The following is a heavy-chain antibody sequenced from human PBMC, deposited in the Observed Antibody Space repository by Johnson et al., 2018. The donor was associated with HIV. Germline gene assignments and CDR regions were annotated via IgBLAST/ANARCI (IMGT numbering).Heavy chain of an antibody. D-gene: IGHD3-10*01. CDR3: AKDGGSVDAFDI. Sequence: VQLVESGGGVVRPGGSLRLSCAASGFNFDDYGMSWVRQTPGEGMEWVSGINWNGGSTAYADSVKGRFTISRDNVKSSLYLQMNSLRADDTALYYCAKDGGSVDAFDIWGQGTMVTVSS. CDR2: INWNGGST. V-gene: IGHV3-20*04. CDR1: GFNFDDYG. J-gene: IGHJ3*02.